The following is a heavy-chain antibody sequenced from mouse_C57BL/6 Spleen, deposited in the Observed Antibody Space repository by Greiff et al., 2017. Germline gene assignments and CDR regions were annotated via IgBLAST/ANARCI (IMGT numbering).Heavy chain of an antibody. D-gene: IGHD1-1*01. CDR3: ARDYGSSMAWFAY. V-gene: IGHV1-59*01. Sequence: QVQLQQPGAELVRPGTSVKLSCKASGYTFTSYWMHWVKQRPGQGLEWIGVIDPSDSYTNYNQKFKGKATLTVDTSSSTAYMQLSSLTSEDSAVYYCARDYGSSMAWFAYWGQGTLVTVSA. CDR2: IDPSDSYT. CDR1: GYTFTSYW. J-gene: IGHJ3*01.